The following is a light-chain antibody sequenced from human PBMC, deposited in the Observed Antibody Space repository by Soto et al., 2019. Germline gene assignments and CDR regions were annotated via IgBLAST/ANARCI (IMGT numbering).Light chain of an antibody. Sequence: QSALTQPASVSGSPGQSITISCTGTSSDVGDYNSVSWYQQHPGKGPKLMIYEVSNRPSGISSRFSASKSGNTASLTISGLQAEDEADYYCSSYSSGSTLGVFGTGTQLTVL. CDR3: SSYSSGSTLGV. CDR2: EVS. J-gene: IGLJ6*01. CDR1: SSDVGDYNS. V-gene: IGLV2-14*01.